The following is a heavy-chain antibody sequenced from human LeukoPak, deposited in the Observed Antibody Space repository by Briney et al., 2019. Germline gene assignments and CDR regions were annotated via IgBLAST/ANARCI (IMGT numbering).Heavy chain of an antibody. Sequence: SETLSLTCTVSGGPISSGGYYWTWIRQHPGKGLEWIGYISYSGNTDYNPSLKSRVTISVDTSKNQFSLKLSSVTAADTAVYYCARAQLRKAMSFDCWGQGTLVTVSS. V-gene: IGHV4-31*03. J-gene: IGHJ4*02. CDR3: ARAQLRKAMSFDC. D-gene: IGHD1-1*01. CDR1: GGPISSGGYY. CDR2: ISYSGNT.